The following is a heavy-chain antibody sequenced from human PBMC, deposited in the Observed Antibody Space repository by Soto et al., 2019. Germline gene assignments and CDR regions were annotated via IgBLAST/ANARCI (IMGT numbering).Heavy chain of an antibody. Sequence: PGGSLRLSCAASGFTFSDYYMTWIRQAPGKGLEWLSYISSGGITIYYADSVKGRFTVSRDNAKNSMYLQMNNLRVEDTAVYYCARDPGIYYDMDVWGQGTTVTVSS. CDR2: ISSGGITI. D-gene: IGHD3-10*01. J-gene: IGHJ6*02. CDR1: GFTFSDYY. CDR3: ARDPGIYYDMDV. V-gene: IGHV3-11*01.